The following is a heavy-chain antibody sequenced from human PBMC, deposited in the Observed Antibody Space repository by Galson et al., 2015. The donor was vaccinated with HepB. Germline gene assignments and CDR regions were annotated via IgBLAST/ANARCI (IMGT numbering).Heavy chain of an antibody. CDR1: GFTFSSYS. V-gene: IGHV3-48*01. CDR2: ISSSSSTI. J-gene: IGHJ6*02. Sequence: SLRLSCAASGFTFSSYSMNWVRQAPGKGLEWVSYISSSSSTIYYPDSVKGRFTISRDNAKNSLYLQMNSLRAEDTAVYYCARLLVRATDSDYYYGMDVWGQGTTVTVSS. D-gene: IGHD1-26*01. CDR3: ARLLVRATDSDYYYGMDV.